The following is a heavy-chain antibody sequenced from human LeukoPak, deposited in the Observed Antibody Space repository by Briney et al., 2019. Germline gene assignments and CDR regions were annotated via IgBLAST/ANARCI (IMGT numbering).Heavy chain of an antibody. CDR3: ARELGDHRYFDY. J-gene: IGHJ4*02. CDR1: GYSFTGYF. Sequence: ASVKVSCKAPGYSFTGYFMHWVRQAPGQGPEWMGWINCNSGGTSYAQKFQGRVTVTRDTSISTAYMELSSLRSDDTAVYYCARELGDHRYFDYWGQGTLVTVSS. CDR2: INCNSGGT. V-gene: IGHV1-2*02. D-gene: IGHD4-17*01.